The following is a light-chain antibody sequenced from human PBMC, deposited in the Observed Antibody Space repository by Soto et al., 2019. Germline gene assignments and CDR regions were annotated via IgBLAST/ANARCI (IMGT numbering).Light chain of an antibody. Sequence: SYELTQPPSVSVSPGQTATITCSGDKLGDKYASWYQQKPGQSPVLVIYQDSKLPSGIPERFSGSNSGNTATLTISGTQAMDEADYYCQAWDSSTAVFGGGTKLTVL. CDR3: QAWDSSTAV. CDR2: QDS. CDR1: KLGDKY. J-gene: IGLJ2*01. V-gene: IGLV3-1*01.